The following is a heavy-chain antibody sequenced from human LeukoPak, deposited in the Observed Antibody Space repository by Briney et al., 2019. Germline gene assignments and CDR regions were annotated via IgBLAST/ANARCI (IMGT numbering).Heavy chain of an antibody. D-gene: IGHD3-22*01. J-gene: IGHJ4*02. CDR2: ITSKADGGTR. CDR3: TTPERYYYDTSDFYGSPY. CDR1: GFTFSDYG. Sequence: GGSLRLSCAASGFTFSDYGMSWVRQAPGKGLEWVGRITSKADGGTRDYAAPVKGRFTISRDDSKNTLYLQMNSLKTEDTAVYYCTTPERYYYDTSDFYGSPYWGQGTLVTVSS. V-gene: IGHV3-15*01.